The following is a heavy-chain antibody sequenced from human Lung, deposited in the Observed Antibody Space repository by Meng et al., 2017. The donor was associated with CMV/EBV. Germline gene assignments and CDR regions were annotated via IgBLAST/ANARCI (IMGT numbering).Heavy chain of an antibody. V-gene: IGHV4-30-4*01. CDR3: ARGELLWDY. Sequence: QVHAQESGPGLAMPSQTLSLTVTVFGDSISSGEYFWSWIGLPPGQCLEWIGYMDYRGSTFYNPSLKSRVTISVDTSKNQFSLKLSSVTAADTAVYFCARGELLWDYWGQGTLVTVSS. D-gene: IGHD2-2*01. CDR1: GDSISSGEYF. CDR2: MDYRGST. J-gene: IGHJ4*02.